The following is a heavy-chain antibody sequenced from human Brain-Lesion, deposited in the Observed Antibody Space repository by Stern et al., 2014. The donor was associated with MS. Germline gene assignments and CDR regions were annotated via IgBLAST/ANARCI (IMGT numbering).Heavy chain of an antibody. CDR2: IFNSGST. V-gene: IGHV4-61*02. D-gene: IGHD2-2*01. CDR1: GGSISSGGYY. CDR3: ARGRVVPGFQYYATDV. Sequence: VQLVESGPGLVKPSQTLSLSCTVSGGSISSGGYYWSWLRQPAGKGLEWIGRIFNSGSTSYTPPPKSRVTISIDTSKNQFPLRLNSMTAADTAVYYCARGRVVPGFQYYATDVWGQGTTVIVSS. J-gene: IGHJ6*02.